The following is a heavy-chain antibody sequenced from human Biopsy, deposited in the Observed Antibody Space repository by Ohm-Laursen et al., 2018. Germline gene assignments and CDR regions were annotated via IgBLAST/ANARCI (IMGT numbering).Heavy chain of an antibody. CDR1: GFSLSSTGMR. CDR2: IDWDDDK. J-gene: IGHJ4*01. Sequence: TQTLTLTCSFSGFSLSSTGMRISWVRQPPGKALESLGRIDWDDDKFYSPSLETRLSLSKDTTTNQVVLTLTDVDPKDTPSYYCARTRAHNFGALEFWGQGILVTVSS. CDR3: ARTRAHNFGALEF. V-gene: IGHV2-70*04. D-gene: IGHD1-1*01.